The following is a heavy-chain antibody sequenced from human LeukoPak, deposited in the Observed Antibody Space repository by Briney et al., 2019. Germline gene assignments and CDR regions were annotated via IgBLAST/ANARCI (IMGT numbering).Heavy chain of an antibody. CDR1: GFTFSSYS. D-gene: IGHD3-22*01. CDR2: ISSSSSTI. CDR3: AKSGGIVVVITDY. Sequence: PGGSLRLSCAASGFTFSSYSMNWVRQAPGKGLEWVSYISSSSSTIYYADSVKGRFTISRDNAKNSLYLQMNSLRAEDTAVYYCAKSGGIVVVITDYWGQGTLVTVSS. V-gene: IGHV3-48*01. J-gene: IGHJ4*02.